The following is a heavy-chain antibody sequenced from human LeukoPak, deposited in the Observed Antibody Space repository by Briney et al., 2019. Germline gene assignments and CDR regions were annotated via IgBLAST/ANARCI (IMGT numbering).Heavy chain of an antibody. D-gene: IGHD3-22*01. CDR1: GGTFSSYA. J-gene: IGHJ2*01. Sequence: VASVKVSCKASGGTFSSYAISWVRQAPGQGLEWMGGIIPIFGTANYAQKFQGRVTITTDESTSTAYMELSSLRSEDTAVYYCARKGAYYYDSSGYSVEYFDLWGRGTLVTVSS. V-gene: IGHV1-69*05. CDR3: ARKGAYYYDSSGYSVEYFDL. CDR2: IIPIFGTA.